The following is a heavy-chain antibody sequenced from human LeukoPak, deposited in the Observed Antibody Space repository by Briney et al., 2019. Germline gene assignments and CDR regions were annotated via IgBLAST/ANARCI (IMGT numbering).Heavy chain of an antibody. J-gene: IGHJ1*01. CDR3: ASYDSSGYYLSEYFQH. Sequence: PGGSLRPSCAASGFTFRNYEMNWFRQAPGKGLEWVSYISNSGHSINYADSVKGRFTVSKDNAKDSLHLQMNSLTAEDTAVYYCASYDSSGYYLSEYFQHWGQGTLVTVSS. CDR2: ISNSGHSI. D-gene: IGHD3-22*01. CDR1: GFTFRNYE. V-gene: IGHV3-48*03.